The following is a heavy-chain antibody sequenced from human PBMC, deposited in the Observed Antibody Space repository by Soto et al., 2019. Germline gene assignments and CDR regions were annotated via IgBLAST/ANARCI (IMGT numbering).Heavy chain of an antibody. V-gene: IGHV1-3*01. J-gene: IGHJ6*02. CDR1: GYTFTSYA. D-gene: IGHD2-8*01. CDR2: INAGNGNT. Sequence: EASVKVSCKASGYTFTSYAMHWVRQAPGQRLEWMGWINAGNGNTKYSQKFQGRVTITRDTSASTAYMELSSLRSEDTAVYYCASEAGEMGRPKNHLASARYYYYYGMDVWGQGTTVTVSS. CDR3: ASEAGEMGRPKNHLASARYYYYYGMDV.